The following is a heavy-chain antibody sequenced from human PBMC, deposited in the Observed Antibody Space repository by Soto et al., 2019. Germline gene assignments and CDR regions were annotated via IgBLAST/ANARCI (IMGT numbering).Heavy chain of an antibody. CDR3: GRSPYDTFDY. J-gene: IGHJ4*02. D-gene: IGHD3-22*01. V-gene: IGHV4-30-4*01. Sequence: QVQLQESGPGLVKPSQTLSLTCSVSGGSISSGDYYWNWIRQPPGKGLEWIGYISYSGSTYYNPSLKSRVTISADTSKQHFSLKLSSVTGADTAVYYCGRSPYDTFDYWGQGTLVTVSS. CDR2: ISYSGST. CDR1: GGSISSGDYY.